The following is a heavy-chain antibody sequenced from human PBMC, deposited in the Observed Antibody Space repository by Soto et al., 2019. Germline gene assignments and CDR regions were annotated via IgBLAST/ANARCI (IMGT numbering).Heavy chain of an antibody. Sequence: GGSLRLSCAASGFTFSSYAMSWVRQAPGKGLEWVSAISGSGGSTYYADSVKGRFTISRDNSKNTLYLQMNSLRAEDTAVYYCAKTRPPGYCSGGSCYLFDYWGQGTLVTVSS. CDR2: ISGSGGST. CDR3: AKTRPPGYCSGGSCYLFDY. J-gene: IGHJ4*02. CDR1: GFTFSSYA. D-gene: IGHD2-15*01. V-gene: IGHV3-23*01.